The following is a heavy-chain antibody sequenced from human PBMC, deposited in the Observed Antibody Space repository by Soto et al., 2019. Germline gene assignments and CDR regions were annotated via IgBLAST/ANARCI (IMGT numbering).Heavy chain of an antibody. D-gene: IGHD5-12*01. CDR1: GGSISSASYY. Sequence: QLQLQESGPGLVKPSETLSLTCTVSGGSISSASYYWAWLRQPPGKGLDWIASINYNGGTYYNLSLKSRVTMSVDTSKNQFSLKLNSVTAADTAVYYCARRTVAITFDYWGRGTLVTVSS. V-gene: IGHV4-39*01. J-gene: IGHJ4*02. CDR2: INYNGGT. CDR3: ARRTVAITFDY.